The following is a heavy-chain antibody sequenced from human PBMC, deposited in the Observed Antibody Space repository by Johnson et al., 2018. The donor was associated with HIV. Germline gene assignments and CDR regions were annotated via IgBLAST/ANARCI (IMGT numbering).Heavy chain of an antibody. CDR3: AREALPRGLQSSFGGAFDI. J-gene: IGHJ3*02. V-gene: IGHV3-23*04. CDR2: ISGGGGTT. CDR1: GFTFSSYA. Sequence: VHLVESGGRLVQPGGSLRLSCAASGFTFSSYAMSWVRQAPGKGLEWVSGISGGGGTTYYADSVKGRFTISRDNSKNTLYLQMNSLRAEDTAVYYCAREALPRGLQSSFGGAFDIWGQGTMVTVSS. D-gene: IGHD4-23*01.